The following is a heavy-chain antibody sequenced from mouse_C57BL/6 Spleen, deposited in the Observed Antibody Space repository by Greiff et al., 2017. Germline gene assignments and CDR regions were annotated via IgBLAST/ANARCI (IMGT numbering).Heavy chain of an antibody. D-gene: IGHD1-1*01. CDR1: GFNIKNTY. CDR3: ARRRYYYGSSYVYFDD. V-gene: IGHV14-3*01. J-gene: IGHJ2*01. Sequence: VQLQQSVAELVRPGASVKLSCTASGFNIKNTYMHWVKQRPEQGLEWIGRIDPANGNTKYAPQFQGKATITADTSSNTAYLQLSSLTSEDTDIYYCARRRYYYGSSYVYFDDGGQGTTLTVSS. CDR2: IDPANGNT.